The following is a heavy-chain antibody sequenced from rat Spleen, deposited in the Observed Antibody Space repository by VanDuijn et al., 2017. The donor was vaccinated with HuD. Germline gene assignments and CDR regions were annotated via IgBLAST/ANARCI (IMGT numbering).Heavy chain of an antibody. CDR1: GFTFSDFD. CDR2: ITNTGGSI. V-gene: IGHV5S13*01. D-gene: IGHD5-1*01. Sequence: EVQLVESGGGLVQPGRSLKLSCAASGFTFSDFDMAWVRQAPTKGLEWVASITNTGGSIYYPDSVRGRFTISRDPAQNTLYLQMNSLRSEDTATYYCAKSGTGRGFAYWGPGTMVTVSS. J-gene: IGHJ1*01. CDR3: AKSGTGRGFAY.